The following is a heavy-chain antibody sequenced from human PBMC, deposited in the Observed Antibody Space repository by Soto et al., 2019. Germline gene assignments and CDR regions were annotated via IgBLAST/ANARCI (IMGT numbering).Heavy chain of an antibody. CDR3: AREGGVGRLVDY. CDR1: GYTFTGYY. V-gene: IGHV1-2*02. Sequence: QVQLVQSGAEVKKPGASVKVSCKASGYTFTGYYMHWARQAPGQGLEWMGCINPNSGGTNYAQKLQGRVTMTRDTSILTAYMELSRVTSDDTAVYYCAREGGVGRLVDYLGQGTLVTVSS. CDR2: INPNSGGT. J-gene: IGHJ4*02. D-gene: IGHD1-26*01.